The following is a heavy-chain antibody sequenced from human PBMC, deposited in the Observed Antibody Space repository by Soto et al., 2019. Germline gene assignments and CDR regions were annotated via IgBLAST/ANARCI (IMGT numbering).Heavy chain of an antibody. V-gene: IGHV4-4*07. J-gene: IGHJ4*02. D-gene: IGHD5-12*01. CDR2: IFSSGST. CDR1: GVSIHSFD. CDR3: AREGSYSAYNFAHGIQLWSFDF. Sequence: LSLTGHVSGVSIHSFDLSWVRQPLGKGLVSLGRIFSSGSTSFNPSLESRVAMSVDTSKNHFSLNLSSVTAADMAVYYCAREGSYSAYNFAHGIQLWSFDFWGQGALVTCSS.